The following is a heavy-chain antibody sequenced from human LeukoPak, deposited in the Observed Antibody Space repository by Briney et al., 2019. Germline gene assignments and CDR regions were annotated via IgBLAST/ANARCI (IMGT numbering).Heavy chain of an antibody. CDR2: ISSSGSPT. CDR1: GFTFSDYY. D-gene: IGHD1-26*01. V-gene: IGHV3-11*04. CDR3: ARVSSGSYGDWFDP. J-gene: IGHJ5*02. Sequence: GGSLRLSCAASGFTFSDYYMSWIRQAPGKGLEWVSDISSSGSPTYYADSVRGRFTISRDNAKNSLYLQMNSLRAEDTAVYYCARVSSGSYGDWFDPCGQGTLVTVSS.